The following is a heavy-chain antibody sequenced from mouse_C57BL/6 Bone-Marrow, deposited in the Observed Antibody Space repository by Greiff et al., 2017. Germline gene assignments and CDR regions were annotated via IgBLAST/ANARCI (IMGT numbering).Heavy chain of an antibody. CDR3: AGRNWAWFAY. CDR2: IDPSDSYT. CDR1: GYTFTSYW. V-gene: IGHV1-59*01. Sequence: VQLQQPGAELVRPGTSVKLSCKASGYTFTSYWMHWVKQRPGQGLEWIGVIDPSDSYTNYNQKFKGQATLTVDTSSSTAYMQLSSLTSEDSAVYYWAGRNWAWFAYWGQGSLVTVSA. J-gene: IGHJ3*01. D-gene: IGHD4-1*01.